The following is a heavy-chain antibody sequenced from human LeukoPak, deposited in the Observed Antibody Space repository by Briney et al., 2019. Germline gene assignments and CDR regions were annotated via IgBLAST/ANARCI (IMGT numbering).Heavy chain of an antibody. CDR2: IYHSGST. CDR3: ARHIVVVVPAAMDV. V-gene: IGHV4-38-2*02. J-gene: IGHJ6*04. Sequence: SETLSLTCTVSGYSISSGYYWGWIRQPPGKGLEWIGSIYHSGSTNYNPSLKSQVPISVDTSKNQFSLKLSSVTAADTAVYYCARHIVVVVPAAMDVWGKGTTVTVSS. CDR1: GYSISSGYY. D-gene: IGHD2-2*01.